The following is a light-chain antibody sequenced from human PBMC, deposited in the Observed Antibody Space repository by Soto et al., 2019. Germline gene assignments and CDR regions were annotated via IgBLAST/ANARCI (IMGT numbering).Light chain of an antibody. V-gene: IGKV3-20*01. CDR3: QRYGSSPLT. J-gene: IGKJ4*01. CDR2: GAS. Sequence: EIVLTQSPGTLSLSPGERATLSCRASQSVSSNHLAWYQQKPGQAPRLLIYGASTRASGIPDRFSGSGSGTDFTLTISRLEPEDLAVYYWQRYGSSPLTFGGGTKVEIK. CDR1: QSVSSNH.